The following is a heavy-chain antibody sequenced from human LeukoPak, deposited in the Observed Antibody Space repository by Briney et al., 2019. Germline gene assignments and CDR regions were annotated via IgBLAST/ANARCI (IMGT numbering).Heavy chain of an antibody. CDR1: GGSFSGYY. D-gene: IGHD6-13*01. Sequence: SETLSLTCAVYGGSFSGYYWSWIRQPPGKGLEWIGENNHSGSTNYNPSLKSRVTISVDTSKNQFSLKLSSVTAADTAVYYCARAYYSSPDAFDIWGQGTMVNGSS. J-gene: IGHJ3*02. CDR3: ARAYYSSPDAFDI. V-gene: IGHV4-34*01. CDR2: NNHSGST.